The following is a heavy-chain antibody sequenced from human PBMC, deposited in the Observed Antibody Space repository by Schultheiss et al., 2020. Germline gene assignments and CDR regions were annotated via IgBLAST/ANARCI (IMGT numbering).Heavy chain of an antibody. J-gene: IGHJ6*02. Sequence: ASVKVSCKASGYTFTGYYMHWVRQAPGQGLEWMGWINPNSGGTNYAQKFQGRVTMTRDTSISTAYMELSRLRSDDTAVYYCAREPHSAYDFRGMDVWGQGTTVTVSS. D-gene: IGHD5-12*01. CDR3: AREPHSAYDFRGMDV. V-gene: IGHV1-2*02. CDR2: INPNSGGT. CDR1: GYTFTGYY.